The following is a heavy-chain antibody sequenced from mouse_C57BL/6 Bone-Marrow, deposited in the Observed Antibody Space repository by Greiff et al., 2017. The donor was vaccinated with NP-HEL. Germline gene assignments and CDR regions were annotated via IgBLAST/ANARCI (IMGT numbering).Heavy chain of an antibody. CDR2: IDPSDSYT. CDR3: ARGGTGNFDY. V-gene: IGHV1-69*01. CDR1: GYTFTGYW. Sequence: QVQLQQPGAELVMPGASVKLSCKASGYTFTGYWMHWVKQRPGQGLEWIGEIDPSDSYTNYNQKFKGKSTLTVDKSSSTAYMQLSSLTSEDSAVYYCARGGTGNFDYWGQGTTLTVSS. D-gene: IGHD4-1*01. J-gene: IGHJ2*01.